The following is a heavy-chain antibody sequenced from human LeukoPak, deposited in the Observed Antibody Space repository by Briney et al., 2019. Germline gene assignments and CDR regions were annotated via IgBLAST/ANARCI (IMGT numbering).Heavy chain of an antibody. J-gene: IGHJ5*02. D-gene: IGHD6-13*01. CDR3: ARASHGTAAASWFDP. CDR2: ISAYNGNT. CDR1: GYTFTSYG. V-gene: IGHV1-18*01. Sequence: AASVKVSCKASGYTFTSYGISWVRQAPGQGLEWMGWISAYNGNTNYAQKLQGRVTMTTDTSTSTAYMELRSLRSDDTAVYYCARASHGTAAASWFDPWGQGTLVTVSS.